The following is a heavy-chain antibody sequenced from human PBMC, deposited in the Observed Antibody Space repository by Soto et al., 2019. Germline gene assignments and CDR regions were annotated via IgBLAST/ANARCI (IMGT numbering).Heavy chain of an antibody. CDR2: VWYDGSNT. V-gene: IGHV3-33*01. CDR1: GFTFSSYG. D-gene: IGHD2-21*01. CDR3: ARGEGGWVVRYYYGMDV. Sequence: QVQLVESGGGVVQPGRSLRLSCAASGFTFSSYGMHWVRQAPVKGLEWVAVVWYDGSNTYYADSVKGRFTISRDNSKNTLYLQMNSLRAEDTAVYYCARGEGGWVVRYYYGMDVWGQGTTVTVSS. J-gene: IGHJ6*02.